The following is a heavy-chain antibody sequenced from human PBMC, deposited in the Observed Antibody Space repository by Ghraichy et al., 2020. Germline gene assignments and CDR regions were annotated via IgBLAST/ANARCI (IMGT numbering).Heavy chain of an antibody. D-gene: IGHD2/OR15-2a*01. Sequence: FGFTFSSSTMIWARQAPGKGLEWVSGIGGSGGGTYYADSVKGRFTISRDNSKNTVYLQMNSLRAEDTAIYYCAREGKNFDCWGQGTLVTGSS. CDR1: GFTFSSST. CDR2: IGGSGGGT. J-gene: IGHJ4*02. V-gene: IGHV3-23*01. CDR3: AREGKNFDC.